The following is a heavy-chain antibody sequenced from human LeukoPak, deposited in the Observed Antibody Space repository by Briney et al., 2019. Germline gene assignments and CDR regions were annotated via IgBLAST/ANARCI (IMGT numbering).Heavy chain of an antibody. D-gene: IGHD1-14*01. CDR2: ISSSSSYI. CDR1: GFTFSSYA. J-gene: IGHJ4*02. Sequence: GGSLRLSCAASGFTFSSYAMSWVRQAPGKGLEWVSSISSSSSYIYYADSVKGRFTISRDNAKNSLYLQMNSLRAEDTAVYYCAREIPEWLTPQTLFDYWGQGTLVTVSS. V-gene: IGHV3-21*01. CDR3: AREIPEWLTPQTLFDY.